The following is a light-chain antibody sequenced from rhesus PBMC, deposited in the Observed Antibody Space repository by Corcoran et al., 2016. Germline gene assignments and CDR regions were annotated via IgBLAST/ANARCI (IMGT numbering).Light chain of an antibody. V-gene: IGKV1-28*02. Sequence: DIQMTQSPSSLSASVGDTVTITCRTSQGIGSYLNWFQQKPGKAPKLLFYAASSWESGGPSRFSGSGSGTEFTLTISSLQPEDFATYYCLQHKSYPLTFGGGTKVEIK. J-gene: IGKJ4*01. CDR1: QGIGSY. CDR3: LQHKSYPLT. CDR2: AAS.